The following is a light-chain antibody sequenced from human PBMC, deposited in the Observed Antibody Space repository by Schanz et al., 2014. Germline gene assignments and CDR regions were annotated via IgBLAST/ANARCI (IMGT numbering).Light chain of an antibody. J-gene: IGKJ4*01. V-gene: IGKV4-1*01. CDR1: QSVLYSSHNKNY. CDR2: WAS. Sequence: DIVMTQSPDSLAVSLGERATINCKSSQSVLYSSHNKNYLAWYQQKPGQPPKLLIYWASTRESGVPDRFSGSGSGTDFTLTISSLQAEDVAVYYCQQYSGTPYAFGGGTRVEIK. CDR3: QQYSGTPYA.